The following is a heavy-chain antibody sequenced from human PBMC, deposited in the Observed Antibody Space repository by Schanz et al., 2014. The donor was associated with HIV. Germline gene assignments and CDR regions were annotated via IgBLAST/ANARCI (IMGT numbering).Heavy chain of an antibody. CDR1: GFTFSRYW. J-gene: IGHJ6*02. CDR2: TSYDGTKK. V-gene: IGHV3-30*03. Sequence: VQLVESGGGLVQPGGSLRLSCAASGFTFSRYWMTWVRQAPGKGLEWVAVTSYDGTKKHYADSVKGRFMISRDNSNNTLYLQMNSLRAEDTAVYFCTRGRFLERGGMDVWGQGTAVTVSS. D-gene: IGHD3-3*01. CDR3: TRGRFLERGGMDV.